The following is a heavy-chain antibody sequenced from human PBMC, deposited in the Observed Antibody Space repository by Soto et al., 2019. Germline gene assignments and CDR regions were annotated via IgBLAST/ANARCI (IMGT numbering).Heavy chain of an antibody. CDR2: IYYTGNT. J-gene: IGHJ4*02. CDR1: GASLNSGSDY. Sequence: PSETLSLTCTVSGASLNSGSDYWGWIRQPPGKALEWIGNIYYTGNTYYKSSLKSRVTISADTSKNQLSLKLSFVTAADTAVYYCARSTSGWYDYWGQGTLVTVSS. CDR3: ARSTSGWYDY. V-gene: IGHV4-39*01. D-gene: IGHD6-19*01.